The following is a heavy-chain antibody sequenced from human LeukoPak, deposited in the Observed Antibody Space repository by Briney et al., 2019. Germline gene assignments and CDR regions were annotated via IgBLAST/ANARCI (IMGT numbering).Heavy chain of an antibody. D-gene: IGHD3-10*01. CDR3: AKDLWVTYGSGSYYFDY. J-gene: IGHJ4*02. CDR2: ILYDGSNK. V-gene: IGHV3-30*18. CDR1: GFTFSSYG. Sequence: GRSLRLSCAASGFTFSSYGMHWVRQAPGEGLEGVGVILYDGSNKFYAHSVEGRFTISRDNSKNTLYLQMNSLGAEDTAVYYCAKDLWVTYGSGSYYFDYWGQGTLVTVSS.